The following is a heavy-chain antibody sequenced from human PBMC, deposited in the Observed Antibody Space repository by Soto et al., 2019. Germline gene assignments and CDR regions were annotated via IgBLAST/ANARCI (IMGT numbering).Heavy chain of an antibody. V-gene: IGHV4-61*01. Sequence: SETLSLTCTVSGGSFKSGSYSWSWIRQSPGKGLEWIGYVYHTGRTSYNPSLKSRVSISMDTSKNQFSLNLDSVTAADTAVYFCARDFAYFDSWGQGTLVTVSS. J-gene: IGHJ4*02. CDR1: GGSFKSGSYS. D-gene: IGHD3-3*01. CDR2: VYHTGRT. CDR3: ARDFAYFDS.